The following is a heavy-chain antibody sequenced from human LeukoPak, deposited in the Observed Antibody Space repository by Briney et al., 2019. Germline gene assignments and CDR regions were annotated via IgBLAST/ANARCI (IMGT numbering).Heavy chain of an antibody. J-gene: IGHJ5*02. CDR3: ARGQQLVGTLAWFDP. CDR2: IYTSGST. D-gene: IGHD6-13*01. Sequence: PSQTLSLTCTVSGGSISSGSYYWSWIRQPAGKGLEWIGRIYTSGSTNYNPSLKSRVTISVDTSKNQFSLKLSSVTAADTAVYYCARGQQLVGTLAWFDPWGQGTLVTVSS. V-gene: IGHV4-61*02. CDR1: GGSISSGSYY.